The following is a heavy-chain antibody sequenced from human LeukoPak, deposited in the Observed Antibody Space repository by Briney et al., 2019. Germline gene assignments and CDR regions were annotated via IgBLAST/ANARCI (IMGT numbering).Heavy chain of an antibody. CDR3: ARRGTGYSSSFYYYYMDV. D-gene: IGHD6-6*01. CDR2: IYPGDSDT. Sequence: AGESLKISCKGSGYSFTSYWIGWVRQMPGKGLEWMGIIYPGDSDTRYSPSFQGQVTISADKSISTAYLQWSSLKASDTAMYYCARRGTGYSSSFYYYYMDVWGKGTTVTVSS. V-gene: IGHV5-51*01. CDR1: GYSFTSYW. J-gene: IGHJ6*03.